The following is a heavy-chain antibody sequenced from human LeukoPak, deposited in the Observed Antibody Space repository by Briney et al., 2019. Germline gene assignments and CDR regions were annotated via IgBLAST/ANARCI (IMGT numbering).Heavy chain of an antibody. Sequence: SETLSLTCAVSGGSFSGYYWSWIRQPPGKGLEWIGEINHSGSTNYNPSLKSRVTISVDTSKNQFSLKLSSVTAADTAVYYCARGTVENYYDSSGYYLDYWGQGTLVTVSS. V-gene: IGHV4-34*01. D-gene: IGHD3-22*01. CDR1: GGSFSGYY. CDR3: ARGTVENYYDSSGYYLDY. J-gene: IGHJ4*02. CDR2: INHSGST.